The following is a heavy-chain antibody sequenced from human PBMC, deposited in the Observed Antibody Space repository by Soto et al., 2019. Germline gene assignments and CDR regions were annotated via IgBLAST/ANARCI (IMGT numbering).Heavy chain of an antibody. V-gene: IGHV1-8*01. CDR2: INPNSGNT. D-gene: IGHD6-13*01. Sequence: QVQLVQSGAEVKKPGASVKVSCKASGYTFTSYDINWVRQATGQGLEWMGWINPNSGNTGYAQKFEGRVTMTRNTSRSTTYMELSSLSSEDTAVYYCARKHSSSWGFDYWGQGTLITVSS. CDR1: GYTFTSYD. J-gene: IGHJ4*02. CDR3: ARKHSSSWGFDY.